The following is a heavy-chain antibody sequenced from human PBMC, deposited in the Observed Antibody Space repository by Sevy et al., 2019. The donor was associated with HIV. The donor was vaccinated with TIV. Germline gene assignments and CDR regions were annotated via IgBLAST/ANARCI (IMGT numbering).Heavy chain of an antibody. CDR3: ARLLPGYELVSSVFDY. V-gene: IGHV4-39*01. Sequence: SETLSLTCTVSGGSISSSSYYWGWIRQPPGKGLDWIGSFYYSGSTYYNPSLKSRVTISVDTSKNQFSLKLSSVTAADTAVYYCARLLPGYELVSSVFDYWGQGTLVTVSS. CDR1: GGSISSSSYY. CDR2: FYYSGST. D-gene: IGHD6-13*01. J-gene: IGHJ4*02.